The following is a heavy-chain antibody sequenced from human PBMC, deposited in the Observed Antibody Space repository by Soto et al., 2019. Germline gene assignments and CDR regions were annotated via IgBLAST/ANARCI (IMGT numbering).Heavy chain of an antibody. CDR2: INHSGST. J-gene: IGHJ5*02. CDR3: ATRITVFGLLIPPFDT. CDR1: GGSFSGYY. D-gene: IGHD3-3*01. Sequence: SETLSLTCAVYGGSFSGYYWSWIRQPPGKGLEWIGEINHSGSTNYNPSPKSRVTISVDTSKNQLSLRLSSVTAADTAIYYCATRITVFGLLIPPFDTWGQGTKVTVSS. V-gene: IGHV4-34*01.